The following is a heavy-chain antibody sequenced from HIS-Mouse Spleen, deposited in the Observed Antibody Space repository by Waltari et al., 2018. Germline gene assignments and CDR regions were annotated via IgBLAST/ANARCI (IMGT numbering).Heavy chain of an antibody. Sequence: EVQLVESGGGLVQPGGSLRLSCAAPGFTLSSYWMIWVCQAPGKGLEWVANIKQDGSEKYYVDSVKGRFTISRDNAKNSLYLQMNSLRAEDTAVYYCARERRGPGWFDPWGQGTLVTVSS. CDR1: GFTLSSYW. J-gene: IGHJ5*02. V-gene: IGHV3-7*01. CDR2: IKQDGSEK. D-gene: IGHD5-12*01. CDR3: ARERRGPGWFDP.